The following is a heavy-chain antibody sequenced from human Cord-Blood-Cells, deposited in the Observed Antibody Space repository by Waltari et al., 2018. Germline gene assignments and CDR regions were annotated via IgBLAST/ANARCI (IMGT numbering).Heavy chain of an antibody. V-gene: IGHV4-38-2*02. J-gene: IGHJ5*02. CDR3: ARDLVGGYCSSTSCSEGP. CDR1: GYSISSGYY. CDR2: IYHSGST. Sequence: QVQLQESGPGLVKPSETLSLTCTVSGYSISSGYYWGWLRQPPGQGLEWIGSIYHSGSTYYNPSLKSRVTISVDTSKNQFSLKLSSVTAADTAVYYCARDLVGGYCSSTSCSEGPWGQGTLVTVSS. D-gene: IGHD2-2*01.